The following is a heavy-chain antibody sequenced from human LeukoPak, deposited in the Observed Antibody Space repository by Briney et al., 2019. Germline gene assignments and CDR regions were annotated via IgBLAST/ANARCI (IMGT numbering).Heavy chain of an antibody. CDR3: SATVTTYWFDP. D-gene: IGHD4-17*01. CDR2: INHSGST. J-gene: IGHJ5*02. V-gene: IGHV4-34*01. CDR1: GGSFSGYY. Sequence: SETLSLTCAVYGGSFSGYYWSWIRQPPGEGLEWIGEINHSGSTNYNPSLKSRVTISVDTSKNQFSLKLSSVTAADTAVYYCSATVTTYWFDPWGQGTLVTVSS.